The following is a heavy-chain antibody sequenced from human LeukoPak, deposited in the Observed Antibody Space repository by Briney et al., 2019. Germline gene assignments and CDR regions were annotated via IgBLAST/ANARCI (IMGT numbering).Heavy chain of an antibody. CDR2: ISGSGGST. CDR3: AKDQMTTVTTTRFDY. Sequence: GGSLRLSCAASGFTFSSYAMSWVRQAPGKGLEWVSAISGSGGSTYYADSVKGRFTISRDNSKNTLYLQMNSLRAEDTAVYYRAKDQMTTVTTTRFDYWGQGTLVTVSS. J-gene: IGHJ4*02. D-gene: IGHD4-4*01. CDR1: GFTFSSYA. V-gene: IGHV3-23*01.